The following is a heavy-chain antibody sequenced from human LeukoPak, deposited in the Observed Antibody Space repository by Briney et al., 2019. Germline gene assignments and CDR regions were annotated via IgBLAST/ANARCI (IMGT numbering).Heavy chain of an antibody. V-gene: IGHV4-39*01. CDR2: IYYSGST. D-gene: IGHD5-12*01. Sequence: KPSETLSLTCTVSGGSISSSSYYWGWIRQPPGKGLEWIGSIYYSGSTYYNPSLRSRVTISVDTSKNQFSLKLSSVTAADTAVYYCARGRRGGLRYYFDYWGQGTLVTVSS. CDR1: GGSISSSSYY. J-gene: IGHJ4*02. CDR3: ARGRRGGLRYYFDY.